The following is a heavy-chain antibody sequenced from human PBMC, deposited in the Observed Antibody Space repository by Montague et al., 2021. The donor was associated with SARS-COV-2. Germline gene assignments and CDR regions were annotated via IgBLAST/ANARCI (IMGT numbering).Heavy chain of an antibody. CDR3: ARREDYYGSGSYPN. D-gene: IGHD3-10*01. CDR2: IYYSGST. V-gene: IGHV4-39*01. CDR1: GGSISGYY. Sequence: SETLSLTCTVSGGSISGYYWGWIRQPPGKGLEWIGSIYYSGSTYYNPSLKSRVTISVDTSKNQFSLKLSSVTAADTAVYYCARREDYYGSGSYPNWGQGTLVTVSS. J-gene: IGHJ4*02.